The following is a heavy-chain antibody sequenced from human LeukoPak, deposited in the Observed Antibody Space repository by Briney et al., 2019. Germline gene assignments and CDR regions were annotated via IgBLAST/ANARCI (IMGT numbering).Heavy chain of an antibody. CDR3: ARYSSGSYYNYFDY. J-gene: IGHJ4*02. D-gene: IGHD1-26*01. V-gene: IGHV4-4*02. Sequence: PSETLSLTCAVSGGSISSSNWWSWVRQPPGKGLEWIGEIYHSGSTNYYPSLKSRVTISVDESKNQFSLKLSSVTAADTAVYYCARYSSGSYYNYFDYWGQGTLVTVSS. CDR2: IYHSGST. CDR1: GGSISSSNW.